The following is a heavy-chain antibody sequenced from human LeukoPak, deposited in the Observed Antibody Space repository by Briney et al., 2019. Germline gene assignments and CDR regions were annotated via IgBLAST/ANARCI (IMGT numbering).Heavy chain of an antibody. J-gene: IGHJ4*02. CDR1: GYSISSGYY. D-gene: IGHD2-15*01. CDR3: ARSVVVAATDDY. CDR2: IYHSGST. Sequence: SETLSLTCTVSGYSISSGYYWGWIRQPPGKGLEWIGSIYHSGSTYYNPSLKSRVTISVDTSKNQFSLKLSSVTAADTAVYYCARSVVVAATDDYWGQGTLVTISS. V-gene: IGHV4-38-2*02.